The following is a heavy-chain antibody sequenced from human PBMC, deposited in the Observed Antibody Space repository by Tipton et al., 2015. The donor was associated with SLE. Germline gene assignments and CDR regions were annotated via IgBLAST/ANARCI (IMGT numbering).Heavy chain of an antibody. CDR3: ARVGYYDSAGYPYFDF. CDR2: ISLGGST. J-gene: IGHJ4*02. V-gene: IGHV4-34*01. CDR1: GGSFSGYY. D-gene: IGHD3-22*01. Sequence: TLSLTCAVYGGSFSGYYWSWIRRPPGKGLEWIGEISLGGSTNYNPSLKSRVTISVDTSKSQFSLMLSSVTAADTTVYYCARVGYYDSAGYPYFDFWGPGTLVTVSS.